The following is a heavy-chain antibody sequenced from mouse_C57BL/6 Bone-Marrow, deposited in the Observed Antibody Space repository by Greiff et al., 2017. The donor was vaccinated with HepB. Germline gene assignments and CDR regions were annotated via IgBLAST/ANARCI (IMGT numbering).Heavy chain of an antibody. CDR2: INPSNGGT. Sequence: QVQLQQPGTELVKPGASVKLSCKASGYTFTSYWMHWVKQRPGQGLEWIGNINPSNGGTNYNEKFKSKATLTVDNSSSTAYMQLSSLTSEDSAVYYCARDDYDLYYFDYWGQGTTLTVSS. D-gene: IGHD2-4*01. CDR3: ARDDYDLYYFDY. CDR1: GYTFTSYW. J-gene: IGHJ2*01. V-gene: IGHV1-53*01.